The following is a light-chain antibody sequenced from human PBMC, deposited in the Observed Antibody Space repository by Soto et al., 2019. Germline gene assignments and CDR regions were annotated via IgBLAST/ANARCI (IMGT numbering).Light chain of an antibody. J-gene: IGKJ2*01. CDR1: QAVSTNY. Sequence: IVLTQSPATLSLSPGERATLSCRASQAVSTNYLAWYQQKPGQAPRLLIFGASSRATGIPDRFSGSGSGTDFTLTISKLEPEDFAVFFCQQYGHSPYTFGQGTKLEIK. CDR3: QQYGHSPYT. V-gene: IGKV3-20*01. CDR2: GAS.